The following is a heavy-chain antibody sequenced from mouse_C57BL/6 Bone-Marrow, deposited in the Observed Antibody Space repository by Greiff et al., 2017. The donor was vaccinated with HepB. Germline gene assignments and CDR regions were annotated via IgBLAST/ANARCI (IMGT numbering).Heavy chain of an antibody. CDR2: INPYNGGT. J-gene: IGHJ3*01. Sequence: EVQLQQSGPVLVKPGASVKMSCKASGYTFTDYYMNWVKQSHGKSLEWIGVINPYNGGTSYNQKFKGKATLTVDKSSSTDYMELNSLTSEDSAVYYCARRSDYDLFAYWGQGTLVTVSA. V-gene: IGHV1-19*01. CDR3: ARRSDYDLFAY. CDR1: GYTFTDYY. D-gene: IGHD2-4*01.